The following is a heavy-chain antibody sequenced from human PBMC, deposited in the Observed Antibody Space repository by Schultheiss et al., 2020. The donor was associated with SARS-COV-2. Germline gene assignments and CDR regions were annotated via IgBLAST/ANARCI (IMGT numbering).Heavy chain of an antibody. D-gene: IGHD2-15*01. CDR2: IYHSGST. J-gene: IGHJ4*02. V-gene: IGHV4-39*07. CDR1: GGSISSSSYY. CDR3: ARDRSGSGTPFAY. Sequence: SETLSLTCTVSGGSISSSSYYWGWIRQPPGKGLEWIGEIYHSGSTNFNPSLRSRVTMSVDKSKNQFSLKLSSVTAADTAVYYCARDRSGSGTPFAYWGQGTLVTVSS.